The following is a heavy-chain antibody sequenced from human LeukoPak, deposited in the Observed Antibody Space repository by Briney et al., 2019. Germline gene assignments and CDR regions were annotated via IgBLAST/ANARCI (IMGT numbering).Heavy chain of an antibody. J-gene: IGHJ4*02. CDR3: AGDSATGAPLDY. V-gene: IGHV1-46*01. CDR2: INPSGGST. D-gene: IGHD1-14*01. CDR1: GYTFTSYY. Sequence: ASVKVSCKASGYTFTSYYMHWVRQAPGQGLEWMGIINPSGGSTSYAQKFQGRVTMTRDTSTSTVYMELSSPRSEDTAVYYCAGDSATGAPLDYWGQGTLVTVSS.